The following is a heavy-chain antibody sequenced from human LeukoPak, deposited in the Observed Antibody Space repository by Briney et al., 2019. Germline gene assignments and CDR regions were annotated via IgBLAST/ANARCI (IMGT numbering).Heavy chain of an antibody. V-gene: IGHV5-51*01. Sequence: GESLKISCKGSGYSFTSHWIAWVRQMPGKGLEWMGIIYPGDSDTRYSPSFQGQVTISADKSISTAYLQWSSLKASDSAMYYCALSSAGFPYYFDYWGQGTLVTVSS. CDR1: GYSFTSHW. CDR2: IYPGDSDT. J-gene: IGHJ4*02. D-gene: IGHD6-19*01. CDR3: ALSSAGFPYYFDY.